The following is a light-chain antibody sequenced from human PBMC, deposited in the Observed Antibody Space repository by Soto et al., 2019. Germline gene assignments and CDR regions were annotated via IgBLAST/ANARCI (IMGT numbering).Light chain of an antibody. CDR1: QSINNY. CDR3: QQTYSTSWT. Sequence: DIQMTQSPSSLSASVGDRVTITCRSSQSINNYLNWYQQKPGEVPKLLIFTASSLQGGVPSRFSGSGSGTDFTLTISGLQPEDCATYYCQQTYSTSWTFGQGTKVEIK. V-gene: IGKV1-39*01. J-gene: IGKJ1*01. CDR2: TAS.